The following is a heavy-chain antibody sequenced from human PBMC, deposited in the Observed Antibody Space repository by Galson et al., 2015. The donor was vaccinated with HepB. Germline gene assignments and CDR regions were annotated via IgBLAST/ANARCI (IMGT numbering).Heavy chain of an antibody. J-gene: IGHJ5*02. V-gene: IGHV4-39*01. CDR2: INYSGNT. D-gene: IGHD3-16*01. CDR3: ARHAVEFQLWGWFDP. Sequence: ETLSLTCTVSGGSISSNGNDYWDWIRQPPGKGLEWIGSINYSGNTYYNPSLKSRVTISVDTSRNQLSLKLSSVTAADTAVYYCARHAVEFQLWGWFDPWGQGALVTVSS. CDR1: GGSISSNGNDY.